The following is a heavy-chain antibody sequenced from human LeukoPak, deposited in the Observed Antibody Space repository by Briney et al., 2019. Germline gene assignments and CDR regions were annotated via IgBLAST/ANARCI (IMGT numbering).Heavy chain of an antibody. CDR2: IVVGSGNT. J-gene: IGHJ4*02. D-gene: IGHD3-22*01. V-gene: IGHV1-58*01. Sequence: SVKVSCKASGVTFTSSAVQWVRQARGQRLEWIGWIVVGSGNTNYAQKFQERVTITRDMSTSTAYMELSSLRSEDTAVYYCAASPDYYDSSGYSYYFDYWGQGTLVTVSS. CDR1: GVTFTSSA. CDR3: AASPDYYDSSGYSYYFDY.